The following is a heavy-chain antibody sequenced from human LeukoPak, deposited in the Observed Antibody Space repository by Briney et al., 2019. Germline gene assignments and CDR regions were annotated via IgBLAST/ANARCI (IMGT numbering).Heavy chain of an antibody. CDR1: GFTFSSYG. CDR3: AKGVLRYFASPTTDY. J-gene: IGHJ4*02. D-gene: IGHD3-9*01. V-gene: IGHV3-30*18. Sequence: PGRSLRLSCAASGFTFSSYGMHWVRQAPGKGLEWVSVISYDGSNKYYADSVKGRFTISRDNSKNTLYLQMNSLRAEDTAVYYCAKGVLRYFASPTTDYWGQGTLVTVSS. CDR2: ISYDGSNK.